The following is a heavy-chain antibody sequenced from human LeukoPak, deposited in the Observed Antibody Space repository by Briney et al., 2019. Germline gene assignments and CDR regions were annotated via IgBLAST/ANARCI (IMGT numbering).Heavy chain of an antibody. CDR2: IYHSGST. V-gene: IGHV4-38-2*02. J-gene: IGHJ4*02. Sequence: SETLSLTCTVSGYSISSGYYWGWIRQPPGKGLEWIGSIYHSGSTYYNPSLKSRVTISVDTSKNQFSLKLSSVTAADTAVYYCAGDIVDGYNAYFDYWGQGTLVTVSS. CDR1: GYSISSGYY. D-gene: IGHD5-24*01. CDR3: AGDIVDGYNAYFDY.